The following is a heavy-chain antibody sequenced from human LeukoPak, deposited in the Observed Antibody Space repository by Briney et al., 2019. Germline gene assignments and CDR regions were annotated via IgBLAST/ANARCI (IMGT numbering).Heavy chain of an antibody. V-gene: IGHV3-11*06. Sequence: GGSLRLSCAASGFTFSDYYMSWLRQAPGKGLEGVSYISSSSSYTNYADSVKGRFTISRDSAKNSLYLQMNSLRAEDTAVYYCARYCSGGSCYVNWFDPWGQGTLVTVSS. CDR2: ISSSSSYT. D-gene: IGHD2-15*01. CDR1: GFTFSDYY. J-gene: IGHJ5*02. CDR3: ARYCSGGSCYVNWFDP.